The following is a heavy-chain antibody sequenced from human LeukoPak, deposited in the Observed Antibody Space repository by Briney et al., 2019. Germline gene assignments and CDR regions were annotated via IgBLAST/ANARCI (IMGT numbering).Heavy chain of an antibody. CDR3: TRHAFGEFIWFDP. D-gene: IGHD3-10*01. J-gene: IGHJ5*02. Sequence: PGGSLRLSCAASGFTFSDYYMSWIRQAPGKGLEWVSYISSSGSTIYYADSVKGRFTISRGNAKNSLYLQMNSLRAEDTAVYYCTRHAFGEFIWFDPWGQGTLVTVSS. CDR1: GFTFSDYY. CDR2: ISSSGSTI. V-gene: IGHV3-11*01.